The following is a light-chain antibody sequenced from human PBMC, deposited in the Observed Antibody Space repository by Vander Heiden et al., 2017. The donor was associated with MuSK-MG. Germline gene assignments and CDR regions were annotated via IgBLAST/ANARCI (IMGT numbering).Light chain of an antibody. J-gene: IGKJ3*01. Sequence: DVLMTQSTLSLPVTLGQPASISCRSSQSLVDSDGNTYLDWFQQGPGQSPRRLIYRGSIRDSRVPDRFSGSGSGTDFTLKISRMEAEAVGVYYCMQGKPWAFTFGHETKVDIK. CDR1: QSLVDSDGNTY. CDR2: RGS. V-gene: IGKV2-30*01. CDR3: MQGKPWAFT.